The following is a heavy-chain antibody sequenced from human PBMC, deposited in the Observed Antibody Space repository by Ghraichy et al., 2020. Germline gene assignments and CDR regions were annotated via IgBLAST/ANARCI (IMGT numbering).Heavy chain of an antibody. CDR1: GFSLTTNGVG. D-gene: IGHD2-21*01. J-gene: IGHJ4*02. V-gene: IGHV2-5*02. CDR3: AHRGNQECGHPFDY. Sequence: SGPTLVKPTQTLTLTCTFSGFSLTTNGVGVGWIRQPPGKALEWLALIYWDDIERYNPALKTRLTITKDTSKNQVVLTMTNMDPVDTATYYCAHRGNQECGHPFDYWGQGTLVTVSP. CDR2: IYWDDIE.